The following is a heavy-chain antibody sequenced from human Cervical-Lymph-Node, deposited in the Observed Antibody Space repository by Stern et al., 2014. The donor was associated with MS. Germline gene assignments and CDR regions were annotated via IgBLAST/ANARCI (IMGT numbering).Heavy chain of an antibody. D-gene: IGHD5-18*01. Sequence: VQLVQSGAEVKKPGASVKVSCKASGYTFTGYYMHWVRQAPGKGLEWMGWINPNSGGTNYAQKFQGWVTMTRDTSISTAYMELSRLRSDDTAVYYCARGWGYSYGYYYGMDVWGQGTTVTVSS. V-gene: IGHV1-2*04. CDR3: ARGWGYSYGYYYGMDV. CDR2: INPNSGGT. CDR1: GYTFTGYY. J-gene: IGHJ6*02.